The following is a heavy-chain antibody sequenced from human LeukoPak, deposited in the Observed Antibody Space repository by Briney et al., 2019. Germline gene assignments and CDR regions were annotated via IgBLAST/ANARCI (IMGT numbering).Heavy chain of an antibody. Sequence: GASVKVSCKASGGTFSSYAISWVRQAPGQGLEWMGRIIPILGIANYAQKFQGRVTITADKSTSPAYMELSSLRSEDTALYYCARNKYCGGDCYNYNWFDPWGQGTMASVPS. V-gene: IGHV1-69*04. J-gene: IGHJ5*02. CDR1: GGTFSSYA. CDR2: IIPILGIA. D-gene: IGHD2-21*02. CDR3: ARNKYCGGDCYNYNWFDP.